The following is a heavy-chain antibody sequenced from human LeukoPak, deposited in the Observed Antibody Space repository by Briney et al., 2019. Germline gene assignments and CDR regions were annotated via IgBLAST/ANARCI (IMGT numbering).Heavy chain of an antibody. CDR1: GFTLTSYA. V-gene: IGHV3-23*01. D-gene: IGHD2-2*02. J-gene: IGHJ4*02. Sequence: AGGSLRLSCAASGFTLTSYAMNWVRQTPGKGLEWVSVISGDSGSTFYADSVNGRFTISRDNSKNTLFLQMNSLRADDTALYYCAKGTATSCYTGFDYWGQGTLVTVSS. CDR2: ISGDSGST. CDR3: AKGTATSCYTGFDY.